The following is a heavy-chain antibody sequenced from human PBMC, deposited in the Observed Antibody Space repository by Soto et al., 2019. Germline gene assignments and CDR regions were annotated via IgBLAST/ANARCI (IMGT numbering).Heavy chain of an antibody. CDR3: AKDFYDFWSGTLDYYYYMDV. D-gene: IGHD3-3*01. V-gene: IGHV3-23*01. J-gene: IGHJ6*03. Sequence: PGGSLRLSCAASGFTFSSYAMSWVRQAPGKGLEWVSVITCNGSSKYYADSVKGRFTISRDNSKNTLYLQMNSLRAEDTAVYYCAKDFYDFWSGTLDYYYYMDVWGKGTTVTVSS. CDR2: ITCNGSSK. CDR1: GFTFSSYA.